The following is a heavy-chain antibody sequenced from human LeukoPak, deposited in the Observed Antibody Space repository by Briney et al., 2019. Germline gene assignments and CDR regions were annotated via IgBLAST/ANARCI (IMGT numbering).Heavy chain of an antibody. CDR1: GFTFSSYA. D-gene: IGHD3-3*01. Sequence: PGGSLRLSCAASGFTFSSYAMSWVRQAPGKGLEWVSSISSSSSYIYYADSVKGRFTISRDNAKNSLYLQMNSLRAEDTAVYYCASTRGSSTYDFWSGYFSWFDPWGQGTLVTVSS. J-gene: IGHJ5*02. V-gene: IGHV3-21*01. CDR3: ASTRGSSTYDFWSGYFSWFDP. CDR2: ISSSSSYI.